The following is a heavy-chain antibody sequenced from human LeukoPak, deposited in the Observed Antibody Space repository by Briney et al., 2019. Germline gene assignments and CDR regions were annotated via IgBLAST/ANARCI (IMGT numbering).Heavy chain of an antibody. J-gene: IGHJ4*02. CDR2: IKQDGTEK. D-gene: IGHD6-6*01. CDR1: GFTFSSYW. Sequence: AGGSLRLSCAASGFTFSSYWMSWVRQAPGEGLEWVANIKQDGTEKYYVDSVKGRFSISRDNAKNSLYLQMNALRAEDTAVYYCARDVRPDYWGQGTLVTVST. V-gene: IGHV3-7*04. CDR3: ARDVRPDY.